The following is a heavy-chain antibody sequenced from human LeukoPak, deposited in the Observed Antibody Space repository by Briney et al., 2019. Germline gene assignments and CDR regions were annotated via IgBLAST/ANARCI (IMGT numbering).Heavy chain of an antibody. V-gene: IGHV4-39*01. CDR1: GGSISSSSDY. CDR3: ARHLREVRGVITLYYYYYMDV. Sequence: SETLSLTCTVSGGSISSSSDYWVWIRQPPGKGLEWVGNFCNSGSTYYNPSLKSRVTISVDTSKNQFSLKLSSVTAADTAVYYCARHLREVRGVITLYYYYYMDVWGKGTTVTVSS. D-gene: IGHD3-10*01. CDR2: FCNSGST. J-gene: IGHJ6*03.